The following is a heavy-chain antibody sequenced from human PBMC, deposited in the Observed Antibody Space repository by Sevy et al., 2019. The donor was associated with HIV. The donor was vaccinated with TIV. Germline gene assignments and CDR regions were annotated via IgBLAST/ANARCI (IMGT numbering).Heavy chain of an antibody. CDR1: GFTFSDHY. D-gene: IGHD1-1*01. CDR3: ARDHYQKTTWGNFDI. J-gene: IGHJ3*02. CDR2: IRSGGSPI. Sequence: GGSLRLSCAASGFTFSDHYMTWIRQAPGKGLESVAYIRSGGSPIFYADSVKGRFIISRDNTKNALYLQMNILRADDTAVYYCARDHYQKTTWGNFDIWGQGTMVTVSS. V-gene: IGHV3-11*01.